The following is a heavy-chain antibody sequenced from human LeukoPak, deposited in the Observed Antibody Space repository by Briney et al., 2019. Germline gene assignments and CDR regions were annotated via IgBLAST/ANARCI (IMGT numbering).Heavy chain of an antibody. CDR3: ARVDYDFWSGYWPFDY. Sequence: SETLSLTCTVSGYSISSGYYWGWIRQPPGKGLEWIGSIYHSGSTYYNPSLKSRVTISVDTSKNQFSLKLSSVTAADTAVYYCARVDYDFWSGYWPFDYWGQGTLVTVSS. V-gene: IGHV4-38-2*02. CDR2: IYHSGST. CDR1: GYSISSGYY. D-gene: IGHD3-3*01. J-gene: IGHJ4*02.